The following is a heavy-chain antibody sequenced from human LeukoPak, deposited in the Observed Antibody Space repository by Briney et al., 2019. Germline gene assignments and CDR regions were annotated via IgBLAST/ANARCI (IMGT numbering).Heavy chain of an antibody. CDR1: GGSISSGGYY. J-gene: IGHJ3*02. CDR2: IYYSGST. V-gene: IGHV4-31*03. Sequence: NPSETLSLTCTVSGGSISSGGYYWSWIRQHPGKGLEWIGYIYYSGSTYYNPSLKSRVTISVDTSKNQFSLKLSSVTAADTAVYYCARDANSGSYYLHGAFDIWGQGIMVTVSS. CDR3: ARDANSGSYYLHGAFDI. D-gene: IGHD1-26*01.